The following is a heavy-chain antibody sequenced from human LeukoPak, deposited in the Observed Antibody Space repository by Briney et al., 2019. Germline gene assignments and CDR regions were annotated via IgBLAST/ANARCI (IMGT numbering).Heavy chain of an antibody. Sequence: GASVNVSCKASGYTFTSYDINWVRQATGQGLEWMGWMNPNSGNTGYAQKFQGRVTMTRNTSISTAYMELSSLRSEDTAVYYCARGGFWVNLLYYYYGMDVWGQGTTVTVSS. V-gene: IGHV1-8*01. CDR3: ARGGFWVNLLYYYYGMDV. CDR1: GYTFTSYD. CDR2: MNPNSGNT. J-gene: IGHJ6*02. D-gene: IGHD3-16*01.